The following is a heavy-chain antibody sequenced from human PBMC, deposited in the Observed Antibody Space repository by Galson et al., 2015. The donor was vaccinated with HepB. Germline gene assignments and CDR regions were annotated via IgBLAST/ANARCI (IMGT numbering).Heavy chain of an antibody. V-gene: IGHV1-18*04. CDR1: GYSFTTNG. D-gene: IGHD3-16*02. J-gene: IGHJ4*02. CDR3: ARDRSHSLDY. CDR2: ISTNSGDS. Sequence: SVKVSCKASGYSFTTNGISWVRQAPGQGLKWLGWISTNSGDSKYIQRLQGRVTMTRDTSTSTAYMELRRLRSDDTAVYYCARDRSHSLDYWGQGTLVTVSS.